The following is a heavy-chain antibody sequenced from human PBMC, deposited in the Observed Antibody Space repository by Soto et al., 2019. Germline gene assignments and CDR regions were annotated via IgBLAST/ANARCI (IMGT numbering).Heavy chain of an antibody. D-gene: IGHD2-15*01. CDR1: GFTFSDHY. V-gene: IGHV3-72*01. CDR2: IRNKANSYTT. Sequence: EVQLVESGGGLVQPGGSLRLSCAASGFTFSDHYMDWVRQAPGKGLEWVGRIRNKANSYTTEYAASVKGRFTVSRDDSKNSLYLQMNSLKTEDTAVYYCARGYCSGGSCYGGHNWGQGTLVTVSP. CDR3: ARGYCSGGSCYGGHN. J-gene: IGHJ4*02.